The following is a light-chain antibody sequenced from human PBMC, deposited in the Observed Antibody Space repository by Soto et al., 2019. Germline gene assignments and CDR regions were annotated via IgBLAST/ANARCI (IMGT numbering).Light chain of an antibody. CDR1: QRISSW. CDR2: ATS. Sequence: IQMTQSPSSVSAFVGDRVILTCRASQRISSWLAWYHQRPGKAPKLLIYATSTLETGVPSRFSGSGSGRDFTLTISSLQPEDLGTYFCQQANSVPWTFGQGTKVDIK. J-gene: IGKJ1*01. CDR3: QQANSVPWT. V-gene: IGKV1-12*01.